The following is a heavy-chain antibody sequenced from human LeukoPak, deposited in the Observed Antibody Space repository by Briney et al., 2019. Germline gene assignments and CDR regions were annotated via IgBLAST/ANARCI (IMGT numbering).Heavy chain of an antibody. D-gene: IGHD1-26*01. V-gene: IGHV3-33*01. Sequence: GGSLRLSCAASGFTFSSYGMHWVRQAPGKGLEWVAVIWYDGSNKYYADSVKGRFTISRDNSKNTLYLQMNSLRAEDTAVYYCARDSVGMVGATYPDYWGQGTLVTVSS. J-gene: IGHJ4*02. CDR1: GFTFSSYG. CDR3: ARDSVGMVGATYPDY. CDR2: IWYDGSNK.